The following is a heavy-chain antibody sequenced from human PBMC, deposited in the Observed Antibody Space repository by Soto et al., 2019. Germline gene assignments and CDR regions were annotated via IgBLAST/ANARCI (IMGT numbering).Heavy chain of an antibody. Sequence: PGGSLRLSCAASGFTFDNYWMHWVRQAPGKGLEWVANINQDGSEKYYVDSVKGRFTISRDNAKDSLYLQMNSLRAEDTAVYYCAKAVATIDSYWGQGTLVTVSS. CDR2: INQDGSEK. CDR3: AKAVATIDSY. V-gene: IGHV3-7*01. J-gene: IGHJ4*02. D-gene: IGHD5-12*01. CDR1: GFTFDNYW.